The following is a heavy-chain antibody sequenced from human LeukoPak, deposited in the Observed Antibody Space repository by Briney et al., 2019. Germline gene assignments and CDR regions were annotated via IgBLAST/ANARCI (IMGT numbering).Heavy chain of an antibody. CDR2: ITSSSSYL. V-gene: IGHV3-21*01. J-gene: IGHJ6*04. Sequence: GGSLRLSCAVSGVTFSYTMHWVRQAPGKGLEWVSSITSSSSYLYYADSIKGRFTISRDNTKNSLYLQMNSLRSEDTAVYYCVRGRPYMDVWGKGTTVTVSS. CDR1: GVTFSYT. CDR3: VRGRPYMDV.